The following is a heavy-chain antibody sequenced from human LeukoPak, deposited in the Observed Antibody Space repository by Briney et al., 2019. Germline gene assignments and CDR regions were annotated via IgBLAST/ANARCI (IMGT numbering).Heavy chain of an antibody. CDR2: IYYSGST. CDR1: GGSISSYY. Sequence: SETLSLTCTVSGGSISSYYWSWIRQPPGKGLEWIGYIYYSGSTNYNPSLKSRVTISVDTSKNQFSLKLSSVTAADTAVYYCARGASSGWYVRHWGQGTLVTVSS. V-gene: IGHV4-59*01. J-gene: IGHJ4*02. CDR3: ARGASSGWYVRH. D-gene: IGHD6-19*01.